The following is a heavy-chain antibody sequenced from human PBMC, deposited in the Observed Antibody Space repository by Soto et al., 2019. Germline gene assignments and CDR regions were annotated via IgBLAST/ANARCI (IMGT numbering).Heavy chain of an antibody. J-gene: IGHJ4*02. CDR3: AKRFTLFGEVKLSPDFDY. Sequence: EVQLLESGGGLVQPAGSLRLSCAASGFTFSSHAMSWVRQAPGKGLEWVSAISYSGTTTYYAESVKGRFTISRDNSKNPLYLQMNSLRVEDTAIYYCAKRFTLFGEVKLSPDFDYWGQGTLVTVSS. D-gene: IGHD3-3*01. CDR2: ISYSGTTT. CDR1: GFTFSSHA. V-gene: IGHV3-23*01.